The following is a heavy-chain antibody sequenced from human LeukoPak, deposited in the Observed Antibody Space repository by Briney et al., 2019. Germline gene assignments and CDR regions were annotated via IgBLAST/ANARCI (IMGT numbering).Heavy chain of an antibody. CDR3: ARFLIVVVPAAHDAFDI. D-gene: IGHD2-2*01. CDR1: GFTFSSYE. CDR2: ISSSSSYI. Sequence: AGGSLRLSCAASGFTFSSYEMNWVRQAPGKGLEWVSYISSSSSYIYYADSVKGRFTISRDNAKNSLYLQMNSLRAEDTAVYYCARFLIVVVPAAHDAFDIWGQGTMVTVSS. J-gene: IGHJ3*02. V-gene: IGHV3-21*05.